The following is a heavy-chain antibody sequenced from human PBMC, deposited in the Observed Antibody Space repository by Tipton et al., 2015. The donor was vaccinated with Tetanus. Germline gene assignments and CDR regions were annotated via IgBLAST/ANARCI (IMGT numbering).Heavy chain of an antibody. J-gene: IGHJ4*02. CDR3: ASYNIPYYFDY. V-gene: IGHV4-61*01. CDR2: VYHNGNT. D-gene: IGHD2-2*02. Sequence: TLSLTCSVSGASVSRSSHYWTWIRQPPGKEPEWVGYVYHNGNTNYHPSLKGRLTISVDTSKNQFSLRLSSVTAADTAVYYCASYNIPYYFDYWGRGTLVTVSS. CDR1: GASVSRSSHY.